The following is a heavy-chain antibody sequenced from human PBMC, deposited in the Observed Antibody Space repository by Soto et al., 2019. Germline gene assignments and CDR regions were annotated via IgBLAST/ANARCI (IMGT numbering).Heavy chain of an antibody. V-gene: IGHV1-69*04. CDR3: ARSRDRCGGDCYSVYAAFDL. Sequence: QVQLVQSGAEVKKPGSLLKVSCKASGATYSPFIAYAISWLRQAPGQGLEWMGSIIPLGSSQHYAEGFQARATISADRSTFTVSLELTNLTSDDAAVYFCARSRDRCGGDCYSVYAAFDLWGQGTAVTVSS. CDR1: GATYSPFIAYA. CDR2: IIPLGSSQ. J-gene: IGHJ3*01. D-gene: IGHD2-21*02.